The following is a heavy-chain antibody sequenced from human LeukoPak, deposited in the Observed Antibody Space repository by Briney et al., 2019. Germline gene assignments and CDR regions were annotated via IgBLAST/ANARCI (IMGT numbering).Heavy chain of an antibody. V-gene: IGHV3-9*01. CDR3: AKDMWGSSGYYYYSMDV. Sequence: PGGSLRLSCAASGFTFDDYAMHWVRQAPGKGLEWVSGISWNSGSIGYADSVKGRFTISRDNAKNSLYLQMNSLRAEDTALYYCAKDMWGSSGYYYYSMDVWGQGTTVTVSS. CDR1: GFTFDDYA. CDR2: ISWNSGSI. J-gene: IGHJ6*02. D-gene: IGHD6-6*01.